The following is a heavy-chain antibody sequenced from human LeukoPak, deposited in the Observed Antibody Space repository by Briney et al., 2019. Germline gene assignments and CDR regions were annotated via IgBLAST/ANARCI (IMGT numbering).Heavy chain of an antibody. CDR2: TKHKADGGTT. J-gene: IGHJ4*02. D-gene: IGHD3-3*01. CDR1: GFTFNNAW. Sequence: GGSLRLSCVASGFTFNNAWMSWVRQAPGKGLEWVGRTKHKADGGTTDYGAPVKGRFTISRDDSKNTLYLQMNNLKNEDTAVYYCTTFSYDFWSGSEGGYFDHWGQGTLVAVSS. CDR3: TTFSYDFWSGSEGGYFDH. V-gene: IGHV3-15*01.